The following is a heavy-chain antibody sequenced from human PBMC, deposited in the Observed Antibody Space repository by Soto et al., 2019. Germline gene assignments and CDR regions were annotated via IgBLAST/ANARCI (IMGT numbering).Heavy chain of an antibody. J-gene: IGHJ4*02. CDR3: ARERAARPMGYFDY. D-gene: IGHD6-6*01. Sequence: PSETLSLTCTVSGGSVSSGSYYWSWIRQPPGKGLEWIGYIYYSGSTNYNPSLKSRVTISVDTSKNQFSLKLSSVTAADTAVYYCARERAARPMGYFDYWGQGTLVTVSS. CDR2: IYYSGST. V-gene: IGHV4-61*01. CDR1: GGSVSSGSYY.